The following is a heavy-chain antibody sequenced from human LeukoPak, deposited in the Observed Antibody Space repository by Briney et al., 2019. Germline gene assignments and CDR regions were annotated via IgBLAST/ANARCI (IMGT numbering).Heavy chain of an antibody. CDR2: IYTSGST. V-gene: IGHV4-4*08. CDR3: ARSSAHNWFDP. J-gene: IGHJ5*02. D-gene: IGHD3-3*01. Sequence: SETLSLTCTVSGGSISSYYWSWIRQPPGKGLEWIGRIYTSGSTNYNPSLKSRVTISVDTSKNQFSLKLSSVTAADTAVYYCARSSAHNWFDPWGQGTLVTVSS. CDR1: GGSISSYY.